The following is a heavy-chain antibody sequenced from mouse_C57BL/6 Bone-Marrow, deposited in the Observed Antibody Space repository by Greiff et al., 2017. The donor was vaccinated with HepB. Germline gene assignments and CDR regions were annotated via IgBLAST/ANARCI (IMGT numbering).Heavy chain of an antibody. D-gene: IGHD1-1*01. CDR3: ARQHYYGRDY. CDR2: INPNNGGT. Sequence: VQLQQSGPELVKPGASVKISCKASGYTFTDYYMNWVKQSHGKSLEWIGDINPNNGGTSYKQKFKGKATLTVDKSSSTAYMELRSLTSEDSAVYYCARQHYYGRDYWGQGTLVTVSA. V-gene: IGHV1-26*01. CDR1: GYTFTDYY. J-gene: IGHJ3*01.